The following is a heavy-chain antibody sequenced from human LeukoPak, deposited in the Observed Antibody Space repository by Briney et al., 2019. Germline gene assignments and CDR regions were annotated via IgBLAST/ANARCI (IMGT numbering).Heavy chain of an antibody. CDR1: GFTFSSYG. D-gene: IGHD6-6*01. CDR3: AKDRRARPLFGYYYYMDV. V-gene: IGHV3-30*02. J-gene: IGHJ6*03. Sequence: GGSLRLSCAASGFTFSSYGMHWVRQAPGKGLEWVAFIRYDGSNKYYADSVKGRFTISRDNSKNTLYLQMNSLRAEDTAVYYCAKDRRARPLFGYYYYMDVWGKGTTVTVSS. CDR2: IRYDGSNK.